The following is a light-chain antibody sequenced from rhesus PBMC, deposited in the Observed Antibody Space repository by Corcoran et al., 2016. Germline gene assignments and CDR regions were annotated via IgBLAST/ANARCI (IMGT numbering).Light chain of an antibody. J-gene: IGKJ4*01. CDR3: LQSSNWLT. CDR1: QSVSSY. Sequence: EIVMTQSPATLALSPGERATLSCRASQSVSSYLAWYQQKPGQAPRLLISGASSRATGIPDSFSGRGSGTGFTLTISSLEPEDVGVYFCLQSSNWLTFGGGTKVEIK. CDR2: GAS. V-gene: IGKV3-24*04.